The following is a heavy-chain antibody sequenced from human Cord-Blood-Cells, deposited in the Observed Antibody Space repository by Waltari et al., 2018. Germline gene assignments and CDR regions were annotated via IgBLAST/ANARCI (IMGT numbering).Heavy chain of an antibody. CDR1: GGTFSSYA. CDR3: ARGGLERQGDAFDI. CDR2: IIPIFGTA. V-gene: IGHV1-69*01. Sequence: QVQLVQSGAEVKKPGSSVTVSCKASGGTFSSYATSWVRQAPGQGLEWMGGIIPIFGTANYAQKFQGRVTITADESTSTAYMELSSLRSEDTAVYYCARGGLERQGDAFDIWGQGTMVTVSS. D-gene: IGHD1-1*01. J-gene: IGHJ3*02.